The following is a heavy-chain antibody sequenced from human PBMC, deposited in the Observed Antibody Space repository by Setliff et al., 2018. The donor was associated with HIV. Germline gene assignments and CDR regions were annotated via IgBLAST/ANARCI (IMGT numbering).Heavy chain of an antibody. CDR3: ASHSSGWFHPDY. Sequence: SETLSLTCTVSGGSISSGSFYWGWIRQPPGKGLEWIGTIYHSGTTYYNPSLKSRVTISVDTSKNQFSLKLSSVTAADTAVYYCASHSSGWFHPDYWGQGTPVTVSS. CDR2: IYHSGTT. J-gene: IGHJ4*02. CDR1: GGSISSGSFY. D-gene: IGHD6-19*01. V-gene: IGHV4-39*01.